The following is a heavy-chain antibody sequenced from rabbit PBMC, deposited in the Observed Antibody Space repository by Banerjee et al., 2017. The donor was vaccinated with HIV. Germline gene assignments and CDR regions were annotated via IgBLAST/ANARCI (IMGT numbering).Heavy chain of an antibody. CDR3: ARFIASFAGYGYANL. D-gene: IGHD6-1*01. J-gene: IGHJ4*01. Sequence: QEQLVESGGGLVKPGASLTLTCTASGFSFSSGYWVCWVRQAPGKGLEWIGCISTSSGSTYYASWAKGRFTISKMPSTTVTLQMTSLTAADTATYFCARFIASFAGYGYANLWGPGTLVTVS. CDR1: GFSFSSGYW. CDR2: ISTSSGST. V-gene: IGHV1S45*01.